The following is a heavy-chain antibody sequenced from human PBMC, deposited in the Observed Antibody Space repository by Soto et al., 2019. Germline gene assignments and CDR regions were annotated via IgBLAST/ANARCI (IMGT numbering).Heavy chain of an antibody. V-gene: IGHV2-5*02. CDR1: GFSLNTSGVG. CDR3: AHRRGYDILTGINFYY. Sequence: QITLKESGPTLGKPTQTLTLTCTFSGFSLNTSGVGVGWIRQPPGKALEWLALIYWDDDERYSPSLKSRLTITKDTSKNQVVLTMTNMDPVDTATYYCAHRRGYDILTGINFYYWGQGTLVTVSS. CDR2: IYWDDDE. J-gene: IGHJ4*02. D-gene: IGHD3-9*01.